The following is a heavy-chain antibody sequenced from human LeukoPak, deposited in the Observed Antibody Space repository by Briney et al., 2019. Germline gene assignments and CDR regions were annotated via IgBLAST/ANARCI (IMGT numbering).Heavy chain of an antibody. CDR1: GGSISSYY. CDR2: IYTSGST. J-gene: IGHJ5*02. D-gene: IGHD2-2*01. CDR3: ARAPRLGYCSSTSCENWFDP. V-gene: IGHV4-4*07. Sequence: SETLSLTCTVSGGSISSYYWSWIRQPAGKGLEWIGRIYTSGSTNYNPSLKSRVTISVDTSKNQFSLKLSSVTAADTAVYYCARAPRLGYCSSTSCENWFDPWGQGTLVTVSS.